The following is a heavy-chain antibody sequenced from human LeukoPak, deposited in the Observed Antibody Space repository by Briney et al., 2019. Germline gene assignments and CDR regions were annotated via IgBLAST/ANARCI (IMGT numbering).Heavy chain of an antibody. D-gene: IGHD5-18*01. CDR3: AREGGYSYGLGYFDY. J-gene: IGHJ4*02. CDR1: GFPFNIYT. V-gene: IGHV3-30-3*01. CDR2: ISYDGNTR. Sequence: GRSLRLSCAASGFPFNIYTVHRVRQAPGKGLEWVAVISYDGNTRYYADSVKGRFTISRDNSRTTLFLQMNSLSPKDTAVYYCAREGGYSYGLGYFDYWGQGTQVTVYS.